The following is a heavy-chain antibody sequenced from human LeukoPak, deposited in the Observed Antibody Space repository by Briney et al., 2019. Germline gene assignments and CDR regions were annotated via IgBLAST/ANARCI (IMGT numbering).Heavy chain of an antibody. CDR3: ARRGNYDYVWAD. CDR1: GGSFSGYY. J-gene: IGHJ4*02. Sequence: PSETLSLTCAVYGGSFSGYYWSWIRQPPGKGLEWIGEINHSGSTNYNPSLKSRVTISVDTSKNQFSLKLSSVTASDTAVYCCARRGNYDYVWADWGQGTLVTVSS. V-gene: IGHV4-34*01. D-gene: IGHD3-16*01. CDR2: INHSGST.